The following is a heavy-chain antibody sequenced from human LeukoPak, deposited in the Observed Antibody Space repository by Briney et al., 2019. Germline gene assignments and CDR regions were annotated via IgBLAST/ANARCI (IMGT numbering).Heavy chain of an antibody. D-gene: IGHD6-13*01. CDR1: GGSISSYY. CDR3: ARARSSSRTRGGAFDI. Sequence: PSETLSLTCTVSGGSISSYYWSWIRQPPGKGLEWIGYIYYSGSTNYNPSLKSRVTISVDTSKNQFSLKLSSVTAADTAVYYCARARSSSRTRGGAFDIWGQGTMVTVSS. CDR2: IYYSGST. V-gene: IGHV4-59*12. J-gene: IGHJ3*02.